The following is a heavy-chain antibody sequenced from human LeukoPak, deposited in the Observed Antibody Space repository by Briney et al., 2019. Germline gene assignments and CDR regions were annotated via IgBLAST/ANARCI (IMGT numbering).Heavy chain of an antibody. J-gene: IGHJ5*02. CDR3: ARDRQFRLHDP. CDR2: ISTSGDSV. V-gene: IGHV3-11*01. D-gene: IGHD5-18*01. CDR1: GFTFSDYY. Sequence: GGSLRLSCTASGFTFSDYYMSWIRQAPGKGLEWLSYISTSGDSVSYVDSVKGRFTISRDNAKNSLYLQIDSLRAEDTAMYYCARDRQFRLHDPWGQGILVTVSS.